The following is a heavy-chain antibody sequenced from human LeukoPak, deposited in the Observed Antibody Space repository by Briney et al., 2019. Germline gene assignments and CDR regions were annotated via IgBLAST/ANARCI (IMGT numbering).Heavy chain of an antibody. CDR2: THTSGST. J-gene: IGHJ4*02. D-gene: IGHD2-2*03. V-gene: IGHV4-4*07. Sequence: PSETLSLTCTVSGGSIGNYYWSWLRQPAGKGLEWIGRTHTSGSTNYSPSLNSRVTMSVDTSKNQFSLKLTSVTAADTAVYYCARGRWKTGMDSPYYFDYWGQGTLVTVSS. CDR1: GGSIGNYY. CDR3: ARGRWKTGMDSPYYFDY.